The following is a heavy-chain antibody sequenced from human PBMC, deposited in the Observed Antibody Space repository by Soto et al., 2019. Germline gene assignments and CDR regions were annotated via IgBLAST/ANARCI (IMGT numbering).Heavy chain of an antibody. J-gene: IGHJ4*02. CDR2: IWYDGSNK. CDR3: ARDVEQYQPYFDY. Sequence: GGSLRLSCAASGFTFSSYGMHWVRQAPGKGLEWVAVIWYDGSNKYYADSVKGRFTISRDNSKNTLYLQMNSLRAEDTAVYYCARDVEQYQPYFDYWGQGTLVTVSS. V-gene: IGHV3-33*01. D-gene: IGHD2-2*01. CDR1: GFTFSSYG.